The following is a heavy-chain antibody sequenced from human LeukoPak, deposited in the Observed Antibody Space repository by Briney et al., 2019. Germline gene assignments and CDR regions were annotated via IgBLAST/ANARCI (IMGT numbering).Heavy chain of an antibody. CDR2: IYYGGST. CDR3: ARERYFDWSRVDP. CDR1: GGSISSGGYY. V-gene: IGHV4-31*03. Sequence: SETLSLTCTVSGGSISSGGYYWSWIRQHPGKGLEWIGYIYYGGSTYYNPSLKSRVTISVDTSKNQFSLKLSSVTAADTAVYYCARERYFDWSRVDPWGQGTLVTVSS. D-gene: IGHD3-9*01. J-gene: IGHJ5*02.